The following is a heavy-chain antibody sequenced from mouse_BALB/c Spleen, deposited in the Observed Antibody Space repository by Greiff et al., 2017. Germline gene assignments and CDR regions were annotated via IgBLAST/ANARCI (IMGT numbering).Heavy chain of an antibody. Sequence: EVKLMESGGGLVKPGGSLKLSCAASGFTFSSYAMSWVRQSPEKRLEWVAEISSGGSYTYYPDTVTGRFTISRDNAKNTLYLEMSSLRSEDTAMYYCASYDHAMDYWGQGTSVTVSS. CDR1: GFTFSSYA. D-gene: IGHD2-3*01. V-gene: IGHV5-9-4*01. J-gene: IGHJ4*01. CDR2: ISSGGSYT. CDR3: ASYDHAMDY.